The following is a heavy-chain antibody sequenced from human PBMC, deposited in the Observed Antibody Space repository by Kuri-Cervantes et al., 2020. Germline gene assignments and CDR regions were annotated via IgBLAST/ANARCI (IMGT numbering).Heavy chain of an antibody. D-gene: IGHD3-10*01. CDR2: ISSSSIYI. CDR1: GFTFSGYS. CDR3: AKPVLWFGESPDAFDI. Sequence: GGSLRLSCAASGFTFSGYSISWVRQTPGKGLEWVSSISSSSIYIYYADSVKGRFTISRDNSKNTLYLQMNSLRAEDTAVYYCAKPVLWFGESPDAFDIWGQGTMVTVSS. V-gene: IGHV3-21*01. J-gene: IGHJ3*02.